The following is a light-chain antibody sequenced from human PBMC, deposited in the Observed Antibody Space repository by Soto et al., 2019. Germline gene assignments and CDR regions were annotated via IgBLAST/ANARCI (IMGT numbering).Light chain of an antibody. V-gene: IGLV4-69*01. J-gene: IGLJ2*01. CDR2: VNSDGSH. CDR1: SGHSTYA. CDR3: QTWGTGIQV. Sequence: QPVLTQSPSASASLGASVKLTCTLSSGHSTYAIAWHQQQPEKGPRYLMKVNSDGSHSKGDGIPDRFSGSSSRAERYLTISSLQSEDEADYYCQTWGTGIQVFGGGTKLTVL.